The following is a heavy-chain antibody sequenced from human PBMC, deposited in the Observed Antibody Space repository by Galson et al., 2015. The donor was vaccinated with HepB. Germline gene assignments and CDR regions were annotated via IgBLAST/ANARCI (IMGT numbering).Heavy chain of an antibody. Sequence: SLRLSCAASGFTFSSYAMHWVRQAPGKGLEWVAVISYDGSNKYYADSVKGRFTISRDNSKNTLYLQMNSLRAEDTAVYYCARGGSGWCDAFDIWGQGTMVTVSS. CDR3: ARGGSGWCDAFDI. CDR2: ISYDGSNK. CDR1: GFTFSSYA. V-gene: IGHV3-30-3*01. J-gene: IGHJ3*02. D-gene: IGHD6-19*01.